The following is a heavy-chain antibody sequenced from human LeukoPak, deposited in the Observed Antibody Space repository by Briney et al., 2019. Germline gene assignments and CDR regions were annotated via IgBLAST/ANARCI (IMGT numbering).Heavy chain of an antibody. CDR2: IYNSGST. V-gene: IGHV4-34*01. D-gene: IGHD6-19*01. CDR1: GGAFSGFN. CDR3: ARLNPVAVAEISHHFDY. Sequence: PSGTPAPPFAVYGGAFSGFNWGWIPQPPRKGLGGIGEIYNSGSTIYNPSLKSRVTISVDTSKNQFSLKLSSVTAADTAVYYCARLNPVAVAEISHHFDYWGQGTLVTVSS. J-gene: IGHJ4*02.